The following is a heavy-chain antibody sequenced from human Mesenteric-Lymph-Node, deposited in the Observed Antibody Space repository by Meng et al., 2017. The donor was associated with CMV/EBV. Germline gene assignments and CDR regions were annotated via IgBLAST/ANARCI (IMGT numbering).Heavy chain of an antibody. J-gene: IGHJ5*02. Sequence: GGSLRLSCAASAFIFNNYNMNWVRQAPGKGLEWVSYISSGSSYIYYADSVKGRFTISRDDAKNSLYLQMNSLRAEDTAVYYCARGRPLRGPRGWFDPWGQGTLVTVSS. CDR1: AFIFNNYN. D-gene: IGHD3-10*01. CDR3: ARGRPLRGPRGWFDP. V-gene: IGHV3-21*05. CDR2: ISSGSSYI.